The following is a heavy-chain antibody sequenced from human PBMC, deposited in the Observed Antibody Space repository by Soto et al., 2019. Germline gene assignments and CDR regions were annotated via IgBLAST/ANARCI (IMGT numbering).Heavy chain of an antibody. CDR3: AKDREGYCSGTSCRYYFDY. J-gene: IGHJ4*02. D-gene: IGHD2-2*01. CDR1: GFTFRNCA. Sequence: EVQLLESGGGLVQPGGSLRLSCAASGFTFRNCAMNWVRQAPGKGLEWVSTISNSGTTYYADSVKGRFTISRDTSKNTLYLQMNSLRADDTAVYYCAKDREGYCSGTSCRYYFDYWGQGALVTVSS. V-gene: IGHV3-23*01. CDR2: ISNSGTT.